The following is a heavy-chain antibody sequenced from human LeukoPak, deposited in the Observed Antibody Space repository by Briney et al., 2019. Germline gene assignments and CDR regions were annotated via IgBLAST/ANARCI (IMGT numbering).Heavy chain of an antibody. CDR2: TNHSGST. CDR1: GGSFSGYY. V-gene: IGHV4-34*01. Sequence: SETLSLTCAVYGGSFSGYYWSWIRQPPGKGLEWIGETNHSGSTNYNPSLKSRVTISVDTSKNQFSLKLNSVTAADTAVYYCARTNWGSFDYWGQGTLVTVSS. D-gene: IGHD7-27*01. J-gene: IGHJ4*02. CDR3: ARTNWGSFDY.